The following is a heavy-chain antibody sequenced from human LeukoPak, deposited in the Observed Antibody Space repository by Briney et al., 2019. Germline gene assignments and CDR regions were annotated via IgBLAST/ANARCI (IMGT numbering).Heavy chain of an antibody. CDR3: ARDPGSVVVPAAIRVGFDY. CDR2: ISAYNGNT. D-gene: IGHD2-2*01. CDR1: GYTFTSYG. V-gene: IGHV1-18*01. Sequence: ASVKVSCKASGYTFTSYGISWVRQAPGQGLEWMGWISAYNGNTNYAQKLQGRVTMTTDTSTSTAYMELRSLRSDDTAVYYCARDPGSVVVPAAIRVGFDYWGQGTLVTVSS. J-gene: IGHJ4*02.